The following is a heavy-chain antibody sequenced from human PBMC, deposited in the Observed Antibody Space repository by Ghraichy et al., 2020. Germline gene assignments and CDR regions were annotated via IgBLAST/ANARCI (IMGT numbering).Heavy chain of an antibody. CDR3: TKREFGFDC. V-gene: IGHV3-9*01. CDR2: ISWNSDEI. D-gene: IGHD3-10*01. CDR1: GFDFDDYE. J-gene: IGHJ4*02. Sequence: SLNISCAASGFDFDDYEMHWVRQAPGKGLEWVSGISWNSDEINYADSVKGRFIISRDNAKNSLYLQMDSLRSEDTGIYYCTKREFGFDCWGQGTPVSVSS.